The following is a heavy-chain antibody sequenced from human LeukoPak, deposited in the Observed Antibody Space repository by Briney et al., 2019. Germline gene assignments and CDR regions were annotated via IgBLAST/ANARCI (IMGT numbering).Heavy chain of an antibody. V-gene: IGHV3-49*04. CDR1: GFSIGGYA. Sequence: GRSLRLSCTASGFSIGGYAMSWVRQAPGKGLEWVVFIRSKAYGGTTEYAASVKGRFTISRDDSKSIAYLQMNSLKTEDTAVYYCTRAYCGGDCYFQHWGQGTLVTVSS. CDR2: IRSKAYGGTT. J-gene: IGHJ1*01. D-gene: IGHD2-21*02. CDR3: TRAYCGGDCYFQH.